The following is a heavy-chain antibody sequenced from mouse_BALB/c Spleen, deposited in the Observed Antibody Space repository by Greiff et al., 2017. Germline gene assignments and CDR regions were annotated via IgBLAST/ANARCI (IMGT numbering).Heavy chain of an antibody. D-gene: IGHD1-1*01. V-gene: IGHV5-12-1*01. CDR3: ARRSNPYYAMDY. CDR2: ISSGGGST. Sequence: EVQVVESGGGLVKPGGSLKLSCAASGFAFSSYDMSWVRQTPEKRLEWVAYISSGGGSTYYPDTVKGRFTISRDNAKNTLYLQMSSLKSEDTAMYYCARRSNPYYAMDYWGQGTSVTVSS. J-gene: IGHJ4*01. CDR1: GFAFSSYD.